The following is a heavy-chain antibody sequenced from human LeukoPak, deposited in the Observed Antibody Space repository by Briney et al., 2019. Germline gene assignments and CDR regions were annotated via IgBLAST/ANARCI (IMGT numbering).Heavy chain of an antibody. Sequence: PSQTLSLTCTVSGGSFSSGGYYWSWIRQHPGKGLEWIGYIFYSGTTYYNPFLKSRVIISVDASKNQFSLRLSSVTAADTAVYYCARDLGGLEKIDYWGQGTLVTVSS. CDR2: IFYSGTT. D-gene: IGHD3/OR15-3a*01. CDR1: GGSFSSGGYY. CDR3: ARDLGGLEKIDY. V-gene: IGHV4-31*03. J-gene: IGHJ4*02.